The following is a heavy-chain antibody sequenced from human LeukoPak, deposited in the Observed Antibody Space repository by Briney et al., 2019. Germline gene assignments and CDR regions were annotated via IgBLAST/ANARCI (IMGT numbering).Heavy chain of an antibody. J-gene: IGHJ4*02. V-gene: IGHV1-2*02. CDR3: ARDKSGNSGWYSYFDY. CDR2: MNPNSGGT. CDR1: GYTFTDYY. Sequence: ASVKVSCKASGYTFTDYYIHWVRQAPGQGLEWMAWMNPNSGGTNYAQKFQGRVTMTRDTSISTAYMELSRLRSDDTAVYYCARDKSGNSGWYSYFDYWGQGTLVTVSS. D-gene: IGHD6-19*01.